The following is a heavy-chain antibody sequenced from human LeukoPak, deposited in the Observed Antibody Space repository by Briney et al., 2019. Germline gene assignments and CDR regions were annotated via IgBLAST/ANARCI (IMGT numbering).Heavy chain of an antibody. CDR3: AKDRGYSNYGMDV. V-gene: IGHV3-30*18. CDR1: GFTCSSYA. CDR2: ISYDGSNK. Sequence: GGSLRLFCAASGFTCSSYAMHWVRQAPGKGLEWVAVISYDGSNKCYADSVKGRFTISRDNSKNTLHLQMNSLRAEDTAVYYCAKDRGYSNYGMDVWGQGTTVTVSS. D-gene: IGHD3-22*01. J-gene: IGHJ6*02.